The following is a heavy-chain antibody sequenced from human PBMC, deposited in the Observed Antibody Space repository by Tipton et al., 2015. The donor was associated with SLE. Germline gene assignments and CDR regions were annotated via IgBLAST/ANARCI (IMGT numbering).Heavy chain of an antibody. Sequence: LRLSCTVSGGSISTGAYYWGWLRQPPGKGMEWIGSMHHGGGTFCSPSLKSRVTISLDTSMNQFSLKLSSVTAADTAVYYCARDARYSSRRDFDSWGQGTLVTVSS. CDR2: MHHGGGT. V-gene: IGHV4-39*07. J-gene: IGHJ4*02. CDR3: ARDARYSSRRDFDS. CDR1: GGSISTGAYY. D-gene: IGHD6-13*01.